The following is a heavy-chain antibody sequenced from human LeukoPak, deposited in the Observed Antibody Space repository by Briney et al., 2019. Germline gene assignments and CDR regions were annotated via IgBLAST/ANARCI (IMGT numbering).Heavy chain of an antibody. CDR1: GFTFGSYA. CDR3: AKPIVATKGFDY. Sequence: GGSLRLSCAASGFTFGSYAMSWVRQAPGKGLEWVSGISGSGGRTYYAESVKGRLTISRDNSKNTLYLQMNSLRAEDTAVYYCAKPIVATKGFDYWGQGTLVTVSS. J-gene: IGHJ4*02. D-gene: IGHD5-12*01. V-gene: IGHV3-23*01. CDR2: ISGSGGRT.